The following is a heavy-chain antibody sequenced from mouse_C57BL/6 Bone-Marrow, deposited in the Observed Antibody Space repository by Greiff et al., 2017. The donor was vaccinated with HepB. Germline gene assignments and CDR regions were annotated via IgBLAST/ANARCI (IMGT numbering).Heavy chain of an antibody. V-gene: IGHV1-18*01. J-gene: IGHJ2*01. D-gene: IGHD1-1*01. CDR3: ARRITTVVAHFDY. CDR1: GYTFTDYN. CDR2: INPNNGGT. Sequence: LVKPGASVKIPCKASGYTFTDYNMDWVKQSHGKSLEWIGDINPNNGGTIYNQKFKGKATLTVDKSSSTAYMELRSLTSEDTAVYYCARRITTVVAHFDYWGQGTTLTVSS.